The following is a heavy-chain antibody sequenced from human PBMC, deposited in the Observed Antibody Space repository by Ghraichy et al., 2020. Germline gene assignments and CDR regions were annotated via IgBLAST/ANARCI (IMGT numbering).Heavy chain of an antibody. CDR1: GGTFSSYA. D-gene: IGHD3-10*01. CDR2: IIPIFGTA. J-gene: IGHJ6*03. V-gene: IGHV1-69*13. Sequence: SVKVSCKASGGTFSSYAISWVRQAPGQGLEWMGGIIPIFGTANYAQKFQGRVTITADESTSTAYMELSSLRSEDTAVYYCARDSSRGVIPYRRYYYYMDVWGKGTTVTVSS. CDR3: ARDSSRGVIPYRRYYYYMDV.